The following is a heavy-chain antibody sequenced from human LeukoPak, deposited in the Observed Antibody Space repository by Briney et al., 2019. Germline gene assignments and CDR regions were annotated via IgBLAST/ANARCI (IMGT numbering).Heavy chain of an antibody. J-gene: IGHJ3*02. CDR3: ARDYPDSSSSKDAFDI. Sequence: VASVKVSCTASGYTFTSHYMHWVRQAPGQGLERMGIINPSGGNTSYAQKFQGRVTMTRDTSTSTVYMELSSLRSEDTAVYYCARDYPDSSSSKDAFDIWGQGTMVTVSS. V-gene: IGHV1-46*01. CDR2: INPSGGNT. D-gene: IGHD6-13*01. CDR1: GYTFTSHY.